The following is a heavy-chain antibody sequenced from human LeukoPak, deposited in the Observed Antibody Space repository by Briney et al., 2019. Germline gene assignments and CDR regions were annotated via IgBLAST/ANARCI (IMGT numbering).Heavy chain of an antibody. CDR2: INPNSGGT. J-gene: IGHJ4*02. CDR1: GYTFTGYY. D-gene: IGHD5-18*01. Sequence: ASVKVSCKASGYTFTGYYMHWVRRAPGQGLEWMGWINPNSGGTNYAQKFQGRVTMTRDTSTSTVYMELSSLRSEDTAVYYCARGYSYGYLYYWGQGTLVTVSS. V-gene: IGHV1-2*02. CDR3: ARGYSYGYLYY.